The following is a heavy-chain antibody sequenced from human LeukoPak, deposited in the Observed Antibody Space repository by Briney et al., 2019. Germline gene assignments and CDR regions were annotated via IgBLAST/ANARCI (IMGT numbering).Heavy chain of an antibody. CDR1: GASISVDY. V-gene: IGHV4-59*12. CDR2: LDYTGAT. CDR3: ARRTSYDFWSGLYFDY. Sequence: PSETLSLTCTASGASISVDYWSWVRQSPGKGLDWIGYLDYTGATKYSPSLDSRVTISVDMSMTQLSLRLTSVTAADTAVYYCARRTSYDFWSGLYFDYWGQGTLVTVSS. D-gene: IGHD3-3*01. J-gene: IGHJ4*02.